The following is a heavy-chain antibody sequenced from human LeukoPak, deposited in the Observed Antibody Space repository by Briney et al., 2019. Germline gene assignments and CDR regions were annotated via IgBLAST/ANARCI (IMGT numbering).Heavy chain of an antibody. J-gene: IGHJ4*02. CDR1: GYTFTSYG. Sequence: ASVKVSCKASGYTFTSYGISWVRQAPGQRLEWMGWISAYNGNTNYAQKLQGRVTMTTDTSTSTAYMEVRSLRSDDTAVYYCARDGDIVVVPAASRPHYWGQGTLVTVSS. CDR3: ARDGDIVVVPAASRPHY. V-gene: IGHV1-18*01. CDR2: ISAYNGNT. D-gene: IGHD2-2*01.